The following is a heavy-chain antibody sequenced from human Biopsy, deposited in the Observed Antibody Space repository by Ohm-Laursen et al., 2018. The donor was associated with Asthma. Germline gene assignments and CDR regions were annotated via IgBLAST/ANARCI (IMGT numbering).Heavy chain of an antibody. CDR1: GGTFNTYV. CDR2: INSVIGTT. J-gene: IGHJ4*02. Sequence: SVKVSCKSLGGTFNTYVITWVRQAPGQGLEWMGGINSVIGTTTYPQKFQDRVTITADDSTSTVYMELSSLRSEDTAVYYCARKAGSCISRTCYSLDFWGQGTLVTVSS. D-gene: IGHD2-2*01. V-gene: IGHV1-69*13. CDR3: ARKAGSCISRTCYSLDF.